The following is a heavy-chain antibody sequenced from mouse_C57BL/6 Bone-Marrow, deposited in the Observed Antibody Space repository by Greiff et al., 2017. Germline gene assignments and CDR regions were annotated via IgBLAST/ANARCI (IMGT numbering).Heavy chain of an antibody. J-gene: IGHJ4*01. V-gene: IGHV1-66*01. CDR2: IYPGSGNT. Sequence: QVQLKQSGPELVKPGASVKISCKASGYSFTSYYIHWVKQRPGQGLEWIGWIYPGSGNTKYNEKFKGKAPLTADTSSSTAYMQLSSVTSEDSAVYYCARLYYYAMDYWGQGTSVTVSS. CDR1: GYSFTSYY. CDR3: ARLYYYAMDY.